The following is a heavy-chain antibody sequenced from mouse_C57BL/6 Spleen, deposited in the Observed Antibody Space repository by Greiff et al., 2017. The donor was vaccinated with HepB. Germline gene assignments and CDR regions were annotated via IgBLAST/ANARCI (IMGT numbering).Heavy chain of an antibody. Sequence: VNVVESGPELVKPGASVKLSCKASGYTFTSYDINWVKQRPGQGLEWIGWIYPRDGSTKYNEKFKGKATLTVDTSSSTAYMELHSLTSEDSAVYFCAKLGRKGFAYWGQGTLVTVSA. D-gene: IGHD4-1*01. CDR3: AKLGRKGFAY. CDR1: GYTFTSYD. J-gene: IGHJ3*01. V-gene: IGHV1-85*01. CDR2: IYPRDGST.